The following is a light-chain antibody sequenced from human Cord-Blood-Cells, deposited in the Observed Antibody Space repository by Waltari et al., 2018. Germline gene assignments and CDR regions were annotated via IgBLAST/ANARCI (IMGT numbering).Light chain of an antibody. Sequence: QSALTQPPPVSGSPGQSLTLPSPGTRTAVGGYNYVSWYQQHPGKAPKLMIYDVSNRPSGVSNRFSGSKSGNTASLTISGLQAEDEADYYCSSYTSSITRVFGGGTKLTVL. CDR2: DVS. CDR1: RTAVGGYNY. CDR3: SSYTSSITRV. V-gene: IGLV2-14*01. J-gene: IGLJ2*01.